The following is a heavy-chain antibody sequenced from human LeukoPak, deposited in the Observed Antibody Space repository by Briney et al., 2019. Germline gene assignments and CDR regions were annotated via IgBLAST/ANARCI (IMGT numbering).Heavy chain of an antibody. CDR2: ISWNSGSI. CDR3: AKDGWQWLDRAYWYFDL. V-gene: IGHV3-9*01. CDR1: GFTFDDYA. D-gene: IGHD6-19*01. J-gene: IGHJ2*01. Sequence: PGGSLRLSCAASGFTFDDYAMHWVRQAPGKGLEWVSGISWNSGSIGYADSVKGRFTISRDDAKNSLYLQMNSLRAEDTALYHCAKDGWQWLDRAYWYFDLWGRGTLVTVSS.